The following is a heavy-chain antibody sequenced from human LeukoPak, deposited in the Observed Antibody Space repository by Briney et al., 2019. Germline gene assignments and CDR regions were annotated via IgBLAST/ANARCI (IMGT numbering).Heavy chain of an antibody. CDR2: IYHSGRT. Sequence: SQTLSLTCAVSGGSISSGGYSWSWIRQPPGKGLEWIGYIYHSGRTYYNPSLKSRVTVAVDTSKNQFSLRLSSVTAADTAVYYCARGGLDTRRGGYFDYWGQGILVTVSS. V-gene: IGHV4-30-2*01. D-gene: IGHD5-18*01. J-gene: IGHJ4*02. CDR1: GGSISSGGYS. CDR3: ARGGLDTRRGGYFDY.